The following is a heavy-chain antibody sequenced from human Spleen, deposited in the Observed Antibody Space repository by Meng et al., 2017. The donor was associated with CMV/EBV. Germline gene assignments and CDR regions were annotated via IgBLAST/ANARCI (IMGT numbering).Heavy chain of an antibody. Sequence: GESLKISCAASGFTYSDYYMNWIRQAPGKGLEWVSYISGTATVIYHADSVKGRFTISRDNAKNSLYLQMNSLRVEDTAVYYCARGGRRRVDVWGQGTTVTVSS. D-gene: IGHD3-16*01. CDR2: ISGTATVI. CDR1: GFTYSDYY. J-gene: IGHJ6*02. V-gene: IGHV3-11*04. CDR3: ARGGRRRVDV.